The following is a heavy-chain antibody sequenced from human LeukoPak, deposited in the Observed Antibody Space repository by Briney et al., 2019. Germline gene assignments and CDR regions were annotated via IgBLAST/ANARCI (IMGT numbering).Heavy chain of an antibody. CDR1: GFTFSSYG. J-gene: IGHJ4*02. CDR2: ISYDGSNK. CDR3: EKDRLLFTKGVCYIFDY. V-gene: IGHV3-30*18. Sequence: GGSLRLSCAASGFTFSSYGMHWVRQAPGKGLEWVAVISYDGSNKYYADSVKGRFTISRDNSKNTLYLQMNSLRAEDTAVYYFEKDRLLFTKGVCYIFDYGGREPLVTVPS. D-gene: IGHD2-8*01.